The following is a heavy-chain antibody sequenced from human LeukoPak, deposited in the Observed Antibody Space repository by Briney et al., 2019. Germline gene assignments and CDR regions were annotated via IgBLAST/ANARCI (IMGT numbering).Heavy chain of an antibody. V-gene: IGHV1-18*01. CDR1: GYNFANYG. J-gene: IGHJ3*02. D-gene: IGHD3-22*01. Sequence: ASVKVSCKASGYNFANYGFSRVRQAPGQGLEWMGWITTYEGKTNYAQRFQGRVTIAADKPTSTAFMELSSLRSEDTAVYYCARAHSSGSRSAFDIWGQGTMVTVSS. CDR2: ITTYEGKT. CDR3: ARAHSSGSRSAFDI.